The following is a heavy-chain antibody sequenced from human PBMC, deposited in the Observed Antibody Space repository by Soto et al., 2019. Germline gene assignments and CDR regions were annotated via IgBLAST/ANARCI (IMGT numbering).Heavy chain of an antibody. Sequence: QVQLVQSGAEVKKPGASVKVSCKASGGTFKSYAISWVRQAPGQGLEWLGGIMPIVGTADYAQKFHGRVTITADESTSTAYMELSSLTSEDTAVYYCANWRETDPHVGNYYYGMDIWGQGTTVTVS. D-gene: IGHD1-1*01. J-gene: IGHJ6*02. CDR1: GGTFKSYA. V-gene: IGHV1-69*12. CDR2: IMPIVGTA. CDR3: ANWRETDPHVGNYYYGMDI.